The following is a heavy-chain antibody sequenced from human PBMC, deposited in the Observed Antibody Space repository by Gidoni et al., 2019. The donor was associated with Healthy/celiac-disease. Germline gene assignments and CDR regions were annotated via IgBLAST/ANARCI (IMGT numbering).Heavy chain of an antibody. V-gene: IGHV3-23*01. D-gene: IGHD3-10*01. CDR3: AKDYYGSGSYLVGLPFFDY. CDR1: GFTFSSYA. CDR2: ISCSGGST. Sequence: EVQLLESGGGLVQPGGSLRLSCAASGFTFSSYAMSWVRQAPGKGLELVSAISCSGGSTYYADSVKGRFTISRDNSKNTLYLQMNSLRAEDTAVYYCAKDYYGSGSYLVGLPFFDYWGQGTLVTVSS. J-gene: IGHJ4*02.